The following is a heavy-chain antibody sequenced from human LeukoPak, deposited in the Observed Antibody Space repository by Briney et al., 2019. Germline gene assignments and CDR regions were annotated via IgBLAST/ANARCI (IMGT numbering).Heavy chain of an antibody. D-gene: IGHD1-26*01. Sequence: ASETLSLTCTVSGGSISSSSYYWGWIRQPPGKGLEWIGSIYYSGSTYYNPSLKSRVTISVDTSKNQFSLKLSSVTAADTAVYYCARLRVGATTDYYYYYGMDVWGQGTTVTVSS. CDR2: IYYSGST. CDR3: ARLRVGATTDYYYYYGMDV. CDR1: GGSISSSSYY. J-gene: IGHJ6*02. V-gene: IGHV4-39*01.